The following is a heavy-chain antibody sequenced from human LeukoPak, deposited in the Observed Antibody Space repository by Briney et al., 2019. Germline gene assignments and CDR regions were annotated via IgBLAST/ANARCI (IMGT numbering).Heavy chain of an antibody. Sequence: PSETLSLTCAVYGGSISGFYYTWIRQPPGKGLEWIGEIDHSGDTNYNPSLKSRAIVSVDTSKSQFSLKLTSVTAADAAVYYCARGSPFQEWGQGTRVTFSS. J-gene: IGHJ1*01. CDR3: ARGSPFQE. V-gene: IGHV4-34*01. CDR2: IDHSGDT. CDR1: GGSISGFY.